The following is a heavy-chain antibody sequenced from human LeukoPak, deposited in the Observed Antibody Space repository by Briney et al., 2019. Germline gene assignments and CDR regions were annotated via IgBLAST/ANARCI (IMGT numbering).Heavy chain of an antibody. CDR3: ARQLTGGPFVRFDY. Sequence: PSETLSLTCAVSGGSISGYYWSWIRQPPGKGLECIGYIYYSGSTSYNPSLKSRVTISVDTSKNQFSLKLSSVTAADTAVYYCARQLTGGPFVRFDYWGQGTLVTVSS. J-gene: IGHJ4*02. CDR1: GGSISGYY. D-gene: IGHD3-10*01. CDR2: IYYSGST. V-gene: IGHV4-59*08.